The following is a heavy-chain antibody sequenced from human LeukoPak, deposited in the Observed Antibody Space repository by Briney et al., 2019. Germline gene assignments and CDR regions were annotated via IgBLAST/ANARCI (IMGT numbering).Heavy chain of an antibody. Sequence: GGSLRLSCAAPGFSFTTYAMGWVRQAPGKGLEWVSTVVRSGDGAYYADSVKCRFAISRDNSKKTVYLQMNGLRGEDTAVYYCAREVDYVFDFRGQGTLATVSS. CDR3: AREVDYVFDF. J-gene: IGHJ4*02. V-gene: IGHV3-23*01. CDR1: GFSFTTYA. CDR2: VVRSGDGA. D-gene: IGHD4-17*01.